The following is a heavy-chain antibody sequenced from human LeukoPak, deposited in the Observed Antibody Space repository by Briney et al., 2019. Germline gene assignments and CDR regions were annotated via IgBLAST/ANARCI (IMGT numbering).Heavy chain of an antibody. J-gene: IGHJ4*02. D-gene: IGHD6-6*01. V-gene: IGHV3-21*01. CDR2: ISSSSSYI. CDR1: GFTFSSYS. Sequence: PGGSLRLSCAASGFTFSSYSMNWVRQAPGKGLEWVSSISSSSSYIYYADSVKGRFTISRDNAKNSLYLQMNSLRAEDTAVYYCARGASGSSSSDYWGQGTLVTVSS. CDR3: ARGASGSSSSDY.